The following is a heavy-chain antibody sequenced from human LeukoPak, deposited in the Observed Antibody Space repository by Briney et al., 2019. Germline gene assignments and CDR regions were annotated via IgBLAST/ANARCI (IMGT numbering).Heavy chain of an antibody. V-gene: IGHV1-58*01. CDR1: GFTFSNSA. J-gene: IGHJ4*02. Sequence: SVKVSCKTSGFTFSNSAVQWVRQARGQHLEWMGWVVVGSGNTNYAQKFQDRVTITRDMSTSTAYMHLSSLRSEDTAIYYCAAAKNGDYVYYRGQGTLVTVSS. CDR3: AAAKNGDYVYY. CDR2: VVVGSGNT. D-gene: IGHD4-17*01.